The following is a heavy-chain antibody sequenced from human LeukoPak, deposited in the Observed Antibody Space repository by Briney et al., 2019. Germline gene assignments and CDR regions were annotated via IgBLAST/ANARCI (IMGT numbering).Heavy chain of an antibody. V-gene: IGHV4-30-4*08. CDR3: ASLGPNCSGGSCLDY. Sequence: PSETLSLTCTVSGDSFSSVTDYWAWIRQPPGKGLEWIGYIYYSGSTYYNPSLKSRVTISVDTSKNQFSLKLSSVTAADTAVYYCASLGPNCSGGSCLDYWGQGTLVTVSS. CDR2: IYYSGST. J-gene: IGHJ4*02. D-gene: IGHD2-15*01. CDR1: GDSFSSVTDY.